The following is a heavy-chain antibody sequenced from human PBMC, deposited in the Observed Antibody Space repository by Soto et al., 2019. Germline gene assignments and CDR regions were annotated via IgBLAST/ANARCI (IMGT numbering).Heavy chain of an antibody. D-gene: IGHD4-17*01. J-gene: IGHJ5*02. CDR1: GFTFSSYG. V-gene: IGHV3-30*18. CDR3: AKDSWSDYGDYP. CDR2: ISYDGSNK. Sequence: GGSLRLSCAASGFTFSSYGMDWVRQAPGKGLEWVAVISYDGSNKYYADSVKGRFTISRDNSKNTLYLQMNSLRAEDTAVYYCAKDSWSDYGDYPWGQGTLVTVSS.